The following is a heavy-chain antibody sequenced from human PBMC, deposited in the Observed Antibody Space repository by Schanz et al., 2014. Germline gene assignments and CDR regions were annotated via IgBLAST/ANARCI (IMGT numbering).Heavy chain of an antibody. Sequence: QVQLVQSGAEVKKPGASVKVSCKASGYTFTSYGISWVRQAPAQGLEWMGWISAYNGNTNYPQKLQGRVIMTTDTSTSTAVMELRSLRSDDTAVYYCARDAADFYEILTEEDYWGQGTLVTVSS. CDR2: ISAYNGNT. V-gene: IGHV1-18*01. CDR1: GYTFTSYG. J-gene: IGHJ4*02. CDR3: ARDAADFYEILTEEDY. D-gene: IGHD3-9*01.